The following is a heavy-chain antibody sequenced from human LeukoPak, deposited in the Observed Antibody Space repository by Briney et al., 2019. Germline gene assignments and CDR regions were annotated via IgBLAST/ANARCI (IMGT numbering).Heavy chain of an antibody. Sequence: PGRSLRLSCAASGFTFSSYGMHWVRQAPGKGLEWVAVIWYDGSNKYYADSVKGRFTISRDNSKNTLYLQMNSLRAEDTAVYYCARVPIYYGSGSPFDYWGQGTLVTVSS. CDR2: IWYDGSNK. CDR1: GFTFSSYG. CDR3: ARVPIYYGSGSPFDY. D-gene: IGHD3-10*01. J-gene: IGHJ4*02. V-gene: IGHV3-33*01.